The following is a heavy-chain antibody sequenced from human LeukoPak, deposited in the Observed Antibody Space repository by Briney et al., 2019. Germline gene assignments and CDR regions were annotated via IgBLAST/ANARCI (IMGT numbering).Heavy chain of an antibody. J-gene: IGHJ6*03. CDR3: AREYSGYDSDYFYYYMDV. V-gene: IGHV4-38-2*02. Sequence: SETLSLTCTVSGYSISSGYYWAWIRQPPGKGLEWIGNIYHSGSTNYNPSLKSRVTISVDTSKNQFSPKLTSVTAADTAVYFCAREYSGYDSDYFYYYMDVWGKGTPVTVSS. CDR2: IYHSGST. CDR1: GYSISSGYY. D-gene: IGHD5-12*01.